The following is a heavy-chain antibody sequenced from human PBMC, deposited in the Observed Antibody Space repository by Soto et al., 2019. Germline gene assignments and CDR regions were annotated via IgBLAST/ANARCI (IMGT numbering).Heavy chain of an antibody. Sequence: ASVKVSCKASGYTFTTYGLSWVRQAPGQGLEWMGWISPYNGNTKYGQKLQGRVTMTTDTSTNTAYMELTSLRSDDTAVYYCARVYGYLYFDYWGQGTLVTVSS. J-gene: IGHJ4*02. CDR3: ARVYGYLYFDY. D-gene: IGHD5-18*01. CDR1: GYTFTTYG. CDR2: ISPYNGNT. V-gene: IGHV1-18*01.